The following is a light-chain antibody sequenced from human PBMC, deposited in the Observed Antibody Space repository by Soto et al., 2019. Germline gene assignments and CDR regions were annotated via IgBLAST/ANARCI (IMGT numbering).Light chain of an antibody. J-gene: IGKJ2*01. V-gene: IGKV1-39*01. CDR1: QSIASY. CDR3: QQSYGIPYT. Sequence: DIQMTQSPSSLSASVGDRVNITCRANQSIASYLNLYQQKPWKAPKLLIYAASSLQSGVPSRFSGSGSGTDFTLTISTLQPEEFATHYCQQSYGIPYTFGQGTKLEIK. CDR2: AAS.